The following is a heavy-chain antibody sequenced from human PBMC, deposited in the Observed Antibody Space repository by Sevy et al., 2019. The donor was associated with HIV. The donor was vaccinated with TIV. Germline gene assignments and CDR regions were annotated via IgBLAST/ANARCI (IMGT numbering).Heavy chain of an antibody. D-gene: IGHD3-3*01. V-gene: IGHV3-21*04. J-gene: IGHJ4*02. CDR3: ARHFTVFGVVSGIDY. Sequence: GGSLRLSCAASGFTFRTYSMHWVRQAPGKGLEWLSSISDDSRYIYYSDSVKGRFTISRANAKNFLFLQMNNLRVEDTAIYYCARHFTVFGVVSGIDYWGQGTLVTVSS. CDR2: ISDDSRYI. CDR1: GFTFRTYS.